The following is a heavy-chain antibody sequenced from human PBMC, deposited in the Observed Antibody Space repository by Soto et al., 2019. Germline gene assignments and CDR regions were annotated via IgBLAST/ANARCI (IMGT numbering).Heavy chain of an antibody. J-gene: IGHJ3*02. CDR2: SRNKANSYTT. D-gene: IGHD6-19*01. CDR1: GFTFSEYY. CDR3: ARGYSSGGYAFHI. Sequence: VQLEESGGGLVQPGGSLRLSCAASGFTFSEYYMDWVRQAQGKGLEWVGRSRNKANSYTTEYAAFVKGRFTISRDDSKNSVYLQMNSLKTEDTAVYYCARGYSSGGYAFHIWGQGTMVTASS. V-gene: IGHV3-72*01.